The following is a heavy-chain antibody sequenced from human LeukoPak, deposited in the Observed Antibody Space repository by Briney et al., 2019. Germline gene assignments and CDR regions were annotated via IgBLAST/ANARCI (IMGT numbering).Heavy chain of an antibody. CDR2: ISSSSSYI. Sequence: GGSLRLSCAASGFTFRSYSMNWVRQAPGKGLEWVSSISSSSSYIYYADSVKGRFTISRDNAKNSLYLQMNSLRAEDTAVYYCARDRDYGDYDYVWGSSDYGMDVWGQGTTVTVSS. D-gene: IGHD3-16*01. CDR1: GFTFRSYS. V-gene: IGHV3-21*01. J-gene: IGHJ6*02. CDR3: ARDRDYGDYDYVWGSSDYGMDV.